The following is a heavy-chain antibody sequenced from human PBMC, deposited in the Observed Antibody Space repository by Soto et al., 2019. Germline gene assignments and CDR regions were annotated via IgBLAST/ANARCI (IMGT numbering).Heavy chain of an antibody. D-gene: IGHD3-16*01. J-gene: IGHJ6*02. CDR1: GFTFSSYA. CDR3: ARKLLRDYYGMDV. Sequence: GALRLSIAASGFTFSSYAMHWVRQAPGKWLEWVAVISYDGSNKYYANSVKGRFTISRDNSKNTLYLQRNSLRAEDTAVYYCARKLLRDYYGMDVWGQGTTVTVYS. V-gene: IGHV3-30-3*01. CDR2: ISYDGSNK.